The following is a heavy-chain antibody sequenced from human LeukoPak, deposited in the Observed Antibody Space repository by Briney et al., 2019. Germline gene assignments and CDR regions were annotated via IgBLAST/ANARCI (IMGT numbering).Heavy chain of an antibody. V-gene: IGHV1-46*01. CDR1: GYTFTKYY. CDR3: ARGRTITIFGVVSPFFDY. J-gene: IGHJ4*02. Sequence: ASVKVSCKASGYTFTKYYIHWVRQAPGQGLEWMGIINPSAGSTNYAQKFQGRVTITRNTSISTAYMELSSLRSEDTAVYYCARGRTITIFGVVSPFFDYWGQGTLVTVSS. CDR2: INPSAGST. D-gene: IGHD3-3*01.